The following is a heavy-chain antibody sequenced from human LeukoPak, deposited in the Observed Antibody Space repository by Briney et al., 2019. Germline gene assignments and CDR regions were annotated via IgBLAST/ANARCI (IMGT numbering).Heavy chain of an antibody. Sequence: PSETLSLTCTVSGGYSSSYYWSWLRPPPGKGRAWIGYIYYSGSTNYNPSLKSRVTISVDTSKNQFSLKLSSVTAADTAVYYCARGYRLQWLVLYYFDYWGQGTLVTVSS. CDR2: IYYSGST. CDR3: ARGYRLQWLVLYYFDY. D-gene: IGHD6-19*01. CDR1: GGYSSSYY. J-gene: IGHJ4*02. V-gene: IGHV4-59*08.